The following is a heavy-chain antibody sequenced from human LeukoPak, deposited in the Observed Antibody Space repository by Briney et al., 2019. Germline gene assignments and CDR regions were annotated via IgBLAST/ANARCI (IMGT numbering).Heavy chain of an antibody. V-gene: IGHV3-66*01. CDR3: ARASQWLAFDN. Sequence: SGGSLRLSCAASRFTVTNSYMSWVRQAPGKGLEWVSVIYDGDNTNYPDSVTGRFTISRDSSKNTLYLQMNSLRADDTAVYFCARASQWLAFDNWGQGTLVTVSS. CDR1: RFTVTNSY. J-gene: IGHJ4*02. D-gene: IGHD6-19*01. CDR2: IYDGDNT.